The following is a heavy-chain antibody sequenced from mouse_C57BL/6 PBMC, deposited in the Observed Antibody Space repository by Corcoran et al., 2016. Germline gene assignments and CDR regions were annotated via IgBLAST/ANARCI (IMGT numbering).Heavy chain of an antibody. CDR3: ARDYYGSSLGYYFDD. J-gene: IGHJ2*01. CDR1: GFNIKNTY. V-gene: IGHV14-3*01. CDR2: IDPANGNT. Sequence: EVQLQQSVAELVRPGASVKLSCTASGFNIKNTYMHWVKQRPEQGLEWIGRIDPANGNTKYAPKFQGKATITADTSSNTAYLQLSSLTSEDTAIYYCARDYYGSSLGYYFDDWGQGTTLTVSS. D-gene: IGHD1-1*01.